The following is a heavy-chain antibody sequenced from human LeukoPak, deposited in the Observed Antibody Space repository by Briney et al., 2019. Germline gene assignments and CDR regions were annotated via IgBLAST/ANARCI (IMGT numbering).Heavy chain of an antibody. D-gene: IGHD3-3*01. CDR2: INPSGGST. Sequence: ASVKVSCKASGYTFTSYYMHWVRQAPEQGLEWMGIINPSGGSTSYAQKFQGRVTMTRDTSTSTVYMELSSLRSEDTAVYYCAREHLEMPWDYWGQGTLVTVSS. J-gene: IGHJ4*02. V-gene: IGHV1-46*01. CDR3: AREHLEMPWDY. CDR1: GYTFTSYY.